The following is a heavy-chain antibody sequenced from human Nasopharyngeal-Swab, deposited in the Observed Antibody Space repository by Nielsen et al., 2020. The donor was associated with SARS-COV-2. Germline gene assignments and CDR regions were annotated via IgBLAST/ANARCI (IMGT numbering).Heavy chain of an antibody. D-gene: IGHD2-2*01. CDR2: ISYDGSNK. J-gene: IGHJ4*02. V-gene: IGHV3-30*03. CDR3: ARSYCSSTSCYEDPYDILTGPFDY. Sequence: GESLKIPCAASGFTFSSYGMHWVRQAPGKGLEWVAVISYDGSNKYYADSVKGRFTISRDNSKNTLYLQMNSLRAEDTAVYYCARSYCSSTSCYEDPYDILTGPFDYWGQGTLVTVSS. CDR1: GFTFSSYG.